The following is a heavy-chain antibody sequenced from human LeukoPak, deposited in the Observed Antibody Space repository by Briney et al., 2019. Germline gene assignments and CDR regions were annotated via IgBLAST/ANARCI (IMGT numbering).Heavy chain of an antibody. V-gene: IGHV1-18*01. CDR3: ARGRQQLVGWAGVYYYMDV. J-gene: IGHJ6*03. CDR2: ISAYNGNT. D-gene: IGHD6-13*01. Sequence: GASVKVSCKASGYTFISYGISWVRQAPGQGLEWMGWISAYNGNTNYAQKLQGRVTMTRNTSISTAYMELSSLRSEDTAVYYCARGRQQLVGWAGVYYYMDVWGKGTTVTISS. CDR1: GYTFISYG.